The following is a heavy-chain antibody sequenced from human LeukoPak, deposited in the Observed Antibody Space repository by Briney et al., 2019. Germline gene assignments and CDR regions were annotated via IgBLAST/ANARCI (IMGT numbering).Heavy chain of an antibody. CDR3: ASHSSGGAFDI. CDR1: EYTFTGYY. J-gene: IGHJ3*02. V-gene: IGHV1-2*06. Sequence: ASVKVSCKASEYTFTGYYMHWVRQAPGQGLEWMGRINPNSGGTNYAQKFQGRVTMTKDTSISTAYMELSRLRSDDTAVYYCASHSSGGAFDIWGQGTMVTVSS. CDR2: INPNSGGT. D-gene: IGHD6-25*01.